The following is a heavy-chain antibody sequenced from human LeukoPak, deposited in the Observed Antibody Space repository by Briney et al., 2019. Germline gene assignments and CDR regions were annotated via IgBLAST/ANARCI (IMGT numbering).Heavy chain of an antibody. V-gene: IGHV3-21*01. CDR1: GFTFSSYS. J-gene: IGHJ4*02. Sequence: PGGSLRLSCAASGFTFSSYSMNWVRQAQGKGLEWVSSISSSSSYIYYADSVKGRFTISRDNAKNSLYLQMNSLRAEDTAVYYCARDRGSGSYGIFDYWGQGTLVTVSS. D-gene: IGHD3-10*01. CDR3: ARDRGSGSYGIFDY. CDR2: ISSSSSYI.